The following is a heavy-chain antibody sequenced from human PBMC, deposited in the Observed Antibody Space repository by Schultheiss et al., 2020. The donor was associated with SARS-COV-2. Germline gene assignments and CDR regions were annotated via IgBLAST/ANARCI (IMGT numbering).Heavy chain of an antibody. V-gene: IGHV4-59*01. Sequence: SETLSLTCTVSGGSISSYYWSWIRQPPGKGLEWIGYIYYTGSTNHNPSLKSRVTISVDTSKNQFSLKLSSVTAADTAVYYCAVFSRIAAAGTAWFDPWGQGTLVTVSS. CDR3: AVFSRIAAAGTAWFDP. CDR2: IYYTGST. J-gene: IGHJ5*02. D-gene: IGHD6-13*01. CDR1: GGSISSYY.